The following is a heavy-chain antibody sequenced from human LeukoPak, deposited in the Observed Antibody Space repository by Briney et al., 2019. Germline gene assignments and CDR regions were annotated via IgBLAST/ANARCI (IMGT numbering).Heavy chain of an antibody. J-gene: IGHJ4*02. CDR3: ARGRTRGFDY. V-gene: IGHV4-34*01. CDR1: GGSFSGYY. CDR2: INHSGGT. Sequence: SETLSLTCAVYGGSFSGYYCNWVRQPPGKGLEWIGEINHSGGTNYNPSLKSRVTISVDTSKNQFSLKLSSMTAADTSVYYCARGRTRGFDYWGQGTLVTVSS.